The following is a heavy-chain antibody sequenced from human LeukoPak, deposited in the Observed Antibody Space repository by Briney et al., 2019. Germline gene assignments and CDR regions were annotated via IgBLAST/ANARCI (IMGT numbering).Heavy chain of an antibody. J-gene: IGHJ5*02. CDR1: GFTFSSYS. D-gene: IGHD3-9*01. CDR2: ISSSSSTI. CDR3: ARDSDSGDILTGYYSEPWFDP. V-gene: IGHV3-48*01. Sequence: GGSLRLSCAASGFTFSSYSMNWVRQAPGKGLEWVSYISSSSSTIYYADSVKGRFTISRDNAKNSLYLQMNSLRAEDTVVYYCARDSDSGDILTGYYSEPWFDPWGQGTLVTVSS.